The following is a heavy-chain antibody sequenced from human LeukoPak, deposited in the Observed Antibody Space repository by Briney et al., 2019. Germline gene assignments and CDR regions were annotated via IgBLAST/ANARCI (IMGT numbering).Heavy chain of an antibody. CDR3: AKDKVRVRGANGYAFDI. CDR1: GFTFSDYY. J-gene: IGHJ3*02. V-gene: IGHV3-23*01. Sequence: GGSLRLSCAASGFTFSDYYMSWIRQAPGKGLEWVSLISGSGGGTYYADSVKGRFTISRDNSKNTLYLQLNSLRVEDTAVYYCAKDKVRVRGANGYAFDIWGRGTMVTVSS. CDR2: ISGSGGGT. D-gene: IGHD3-10*01.